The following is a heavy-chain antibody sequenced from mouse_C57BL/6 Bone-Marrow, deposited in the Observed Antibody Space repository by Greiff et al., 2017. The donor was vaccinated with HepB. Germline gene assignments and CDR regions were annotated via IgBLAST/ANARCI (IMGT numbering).Heavy chain of an antibody. V-gene: IGHV1-61*01. D-gene: IGHD4-1*01. J-gene: IGHJ4*01. Sequence: QVQLQQPGAELVRPGSSVKLSCKASGYTFTSYWMDWVKQRPGQGLEWIGNIYPSDSETHYNQKFKDKATLTVDKSYSTAYMQLSSLTSEDSAVNDWARRGNWADAMDYWGQGTSVTVSS. CDR2: IYPSDSET. CDR3: ARRGNWADAMDY. CDR1: GYTFTSYW.